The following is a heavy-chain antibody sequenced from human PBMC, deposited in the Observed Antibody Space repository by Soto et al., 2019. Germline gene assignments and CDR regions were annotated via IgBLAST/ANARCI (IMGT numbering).Heavy chain of an antibody. Sequence: PSETLSLTCAVYGGSFSGYYWSWIRQPPGKGLEWIGEINHSGSTNYSPSLKSRVTISVDTSKNQFSLKLSSVTAADTAVYYCARGNYYYGSGNYYSVGHYYYYGMDVWGQGTTVTVSS. CDR3: ARGNYYYGSGNYYSVGHYYYYGMDV. J-gene: IGHJ6*02. D-gene: IGHD3-10*01. V-gene: IGHV4-34*01. CDR1: GGSFSGYY. CDR2: INHSGST.